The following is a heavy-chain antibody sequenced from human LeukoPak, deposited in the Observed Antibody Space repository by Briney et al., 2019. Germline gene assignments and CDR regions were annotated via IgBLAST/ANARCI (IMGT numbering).Heavy chain of an antibody. D-gene: IGHD6-19*01. CDR3: AHRPGYSSAHYV. CDR2: IYWDDDK. Sequence: TLSLTCTVSGGSISSYYWSWIRQPPGKALEWLALIYWDDDKRYSPSLKSRLTITKDTSRNQVVLTMTNMDPVDTATYYCAHRPGYSSAHYVWGQGTLVTVSS. CDR1: GGSISSYYW. J-gene: IGHJ4*02. V-gene: IGHV2-5*08.